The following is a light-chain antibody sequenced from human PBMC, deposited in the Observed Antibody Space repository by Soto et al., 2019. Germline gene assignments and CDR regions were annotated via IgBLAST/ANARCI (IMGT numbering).Light chain of an antibody. V-gene: IGKV1-5*01. CDR2: DAS. Sequence: DIQMTQAPSTLSASVGERVTITCRASQRISRGLAWYQQKPGKAPNLLIYDASSLESGVKSRFSGSVSGTEFTLTISSLQPDDFATYYCQQYNSYSRTFGQGTKVEIK. CDR3: QQYNSYSRT. CDR1: QRISRG. J-gene: IGKJ1*01.